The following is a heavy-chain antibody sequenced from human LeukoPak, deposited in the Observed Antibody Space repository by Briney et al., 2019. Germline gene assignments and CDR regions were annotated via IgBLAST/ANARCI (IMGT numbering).Heavy chain of an antibody. Sequence: GGSLILSCAVSGFTFSNYAMSWIRQAPGKGLEWVSAIGDSGATTYYADSVKGRFTISRDNSKNTLYLQVNSLRAEDTALYYCAKPRSAWSRDFDSWGQGTLVTVPS. D-gene: IGHD6-19*01. CDR2: IGDSGATT. J-gene: IGHJ4*02. V-gene: IGHV3-23*01. CDR3: AKPRSAWSRDFDS. CDR1: GFTFSNYA.